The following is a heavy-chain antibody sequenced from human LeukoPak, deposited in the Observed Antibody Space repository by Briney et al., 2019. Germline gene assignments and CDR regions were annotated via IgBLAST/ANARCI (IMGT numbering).Heavy chain of an antibody. V-gene: IGHV4-31*03. D-gene: IGHD3-10*01. Sequence: SETLSLTCTVSGGSISSGGYYWSWIRQHPGKGLEWIGYIYYSGSTYYNPSLKSRVTISVDTSKNQFSLKLSSVTAADTAVYYCARRGHGVILTYYHGMDVWGQGTTVTVSS. J-gene: IGHJ6*02. CDR3: ARRGHGVILTYYHGMDV. CDR1: GGSISSGGYY. CDR2: IYYSGST.